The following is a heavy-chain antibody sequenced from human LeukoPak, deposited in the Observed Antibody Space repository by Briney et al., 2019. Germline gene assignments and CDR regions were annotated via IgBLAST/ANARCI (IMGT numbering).Heavy chain of an antibody. V-gene: IGHV4-39*07. Sequence: SETLSLTCTVSGGSISSSSYYWGWIRQPPGKGLEWIGSIYYSGSTYYNPSLKSRVTISVDTSKNQFSLKLSSVTAADTAVYYCARVKQPNPQWSFDPWGQGTLVTVSS. J-gene: IGHJ5*02. CDR3: ARVKQPNPQWSFDP. CDR2: IYYSGST. D-gene: IGHD1/OR15-1a*01. CDR1: GGSISSSSYY.